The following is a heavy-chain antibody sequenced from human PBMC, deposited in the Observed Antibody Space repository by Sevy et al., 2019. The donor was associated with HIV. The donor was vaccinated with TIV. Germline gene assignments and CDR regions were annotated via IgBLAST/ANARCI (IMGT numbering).Heavy chain of an antibody. D-gene: IGHD2-8*01. CDR2: LSFGCGEI. V-gene: IGHV3-23*01. CDR1: GFTFSKYS. CDR3: AREGCTKPHDY. J-gene: IGHJ4*02. Sequence: GESLKISCAASGFTFSKYSMSWVRQPPGKGLEWVSTLSFGCGEINYADSVEGRFTISRDNSKSWVYLQMNNLRPEDTAVYYCAREGCTKPHDYWGQGTLVTVSS.